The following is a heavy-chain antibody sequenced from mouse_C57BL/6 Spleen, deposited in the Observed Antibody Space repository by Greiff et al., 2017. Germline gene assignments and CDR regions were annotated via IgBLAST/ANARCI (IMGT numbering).Heavy chain of an antibody. D-gene: IGHD1-1*01. V-gene: IGHV3-6*01. CDR3: SGSSYWYFDV. CDR1: GYSITSGYY. CDR2: ISYDGSN. J-gene: IGHJ1*03. Sequence: EVQVVESGPGLVKPSQSLSLTCSVTGYSITSGYYWNWIRQFPGNKLEWMGYISYDGSNNYNPSLKNRISITRDTSKNQFFLKLNSVTTEDTATYYCSGSSYWYFDVWGTGTTVTVSS.